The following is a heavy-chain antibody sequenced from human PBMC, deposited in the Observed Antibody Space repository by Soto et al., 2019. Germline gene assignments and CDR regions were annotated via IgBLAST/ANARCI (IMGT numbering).Heavy chain of an antibody. Sequence: GASVKVSCKASGYTFTSYGISWVRQAPGQGLEWMGWISAYNGNTNYAQKLQGRVTMTTDTSTSTAYMELRSLRSDDTAVYYCARAGYCTNGVCYGGFDYWGQGTLVTVSS. CDR1: GYTFTSYG. V-gene: IGHV1-18*04. CDR2: ISAYNGNT. J-gene: IGHJ4*02. D-gene: IGHD2-8*01. CDR3: ARAGYCTNGVCYGGFDY.